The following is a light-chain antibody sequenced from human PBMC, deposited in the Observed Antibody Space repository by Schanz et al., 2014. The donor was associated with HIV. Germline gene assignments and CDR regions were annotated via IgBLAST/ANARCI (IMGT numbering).Light chain of an antibody. CDR2: KDS. CDR1: DIGTYR. V-gene: IGLV3-21*01. J-gene: IGLJ2*01. CDR3: QSYDSGLSGIL. Sequence: SYELTQPPSLSVAPGKTADITCGGDDIGTYRVHWYQQKPGQAPVLVIYKDSERPSGIPERFSGSKSGTSASLAITGLQAEDEADYYCQSYDSGLSGILFGGGTKLTVL.